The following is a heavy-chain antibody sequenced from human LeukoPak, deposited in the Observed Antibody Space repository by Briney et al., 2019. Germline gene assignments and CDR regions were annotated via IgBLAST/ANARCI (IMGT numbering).Heavy chain of an antibody. V-gene: IGHV3-49*03. J-gene: IGHJ4*02. Sequence: GGSLRLSCTASGFTFGDYAMSWFRQAPGKGLGWGGFIRSKVYGGTTEYAASVKGRFTISRDDSKSIAYLQMNSLKSEDTAVYYCVRYSGDADYWGQGTLVTVSS. CDR1: GFTFGDYA. D-gene: IGHD5-12*01. CDR2: IRSKVYGGTT. CDR3: VRYSGDADY.